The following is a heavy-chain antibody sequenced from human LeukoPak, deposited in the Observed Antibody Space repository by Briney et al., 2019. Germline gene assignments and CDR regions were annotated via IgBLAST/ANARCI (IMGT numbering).Heavy chain of an antibody. J-gene: IGHJ3*02. CDR1: GGSISSSSYY. CDR3: ARERRTTVTMSNAFDI. D-gene: IGHD4-17*01. V-gene: IGHV4-61*01. Sequence: PSETLSLTCTVSGGSISSSSYYWGWIRQPPGKGLEWIGYIYYSGSTNYNPSLKSRVTISVDTSKNQFSLKLSSVTAADTAVYYCARERRTTVTMSNAFDIWGQGTMVTVSS. CDR2: IYYSGST.